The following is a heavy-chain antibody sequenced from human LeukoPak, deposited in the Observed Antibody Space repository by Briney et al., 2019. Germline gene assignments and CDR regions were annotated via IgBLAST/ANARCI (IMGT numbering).Heavy chain of an antibody. D-gene: IGHD3-10*01. CDR2: IYYSGST. CDR1: GGSISSYY. J-gene: IGHJ4*02. CDR3: ARGRDYYGSAY. V-gene: IGHV4-59*08. Sequence: SETLSLTCTVSGGSISSYYWSWIRQPPGKGLEWIGYIYYSGSTNYNPSLKSRVTISVDTSKNQFSLKLSSVTAAGTAVYYCARGRDYYGSAYWGQGTLVTVSS.